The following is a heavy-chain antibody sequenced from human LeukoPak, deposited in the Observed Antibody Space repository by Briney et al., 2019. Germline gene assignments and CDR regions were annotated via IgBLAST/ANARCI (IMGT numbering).Heavy chain of an antibody. CDR3: AKGRGPGADFDY. V-gene: IGHV3-23*01. CDR1: GFTFSSYE. CDR2: ISGSGGST. J-gene: IGHJ4*02. D-gene: IGHD3-10*01. Sequence: SGGSLRLSCAASGFTFSSYEMNWVRQAPGKGLEWVSAISGSGGSTYYADSVKGRFTISRDNSKNTVFLQMNSLRAEDTALYYCAKGRGPGADFDYWGQGTLDTVSS.